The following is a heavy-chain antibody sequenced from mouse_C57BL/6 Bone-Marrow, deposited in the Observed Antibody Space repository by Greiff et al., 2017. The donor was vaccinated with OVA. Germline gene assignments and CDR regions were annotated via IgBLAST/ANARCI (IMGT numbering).Heavy chain of an antibody. J-gene: IGHJ4*01. Sequence: VQLQQPGAELVRPGTSVKLSCKASGYTFTSYWMHWVKQRPGQGLEWIGVIDPSDSYTNYNQKFKGKATLTVDTSSSTAYMQLSSLTSEDSAVYYCARDGLYYAMDYWGQGTSVTVSS. CDR1: GYTFTSYW. CDR2: IDPSDSYT. V-gene: IGHV1-59*01. CDR3: ARDGLYYAMDY. D-gene: IGHD1-1*01.